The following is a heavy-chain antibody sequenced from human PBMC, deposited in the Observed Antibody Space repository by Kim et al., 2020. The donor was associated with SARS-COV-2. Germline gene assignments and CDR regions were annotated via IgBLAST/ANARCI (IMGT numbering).Heavy chain of an antibody. CDR2: FYYGGST. V-gene: IGHV4-59*01. J-gene: IGHJ4*02. CDR3: ERDVYDFWSGYYVFDY. Sequence: SDTLSLTCTVSGGSISSYYWSWIRQPPGKGLGWIGYFYYGGSTNYNPSLKSRVTISVDTSKNQFSLKLSSVTAADTAVYECERDVYDFWSGYYVFDYWGQGPLVTVSS. D-gene: IGHD3-3*01. CDR1: GGSISSYY.